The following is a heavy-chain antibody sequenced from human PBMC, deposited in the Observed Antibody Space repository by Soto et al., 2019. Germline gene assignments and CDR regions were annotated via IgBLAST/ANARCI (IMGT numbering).Heavy chain of an antibody. CDR1: GYTFTSYA. CDR2: INAGNGNT. Sequence: ASVKVSSKASGYTFTSYAMHWVRQAPGQRLEWMGWINAGNGNTKYSQKFQGWVTMTRDTSISTAYMELSRLGSDDTAVYYCASSWSGYSSGWYMFLYWGQGTLVTVSS. J-gene: IGHJ4*02. CDR3: ASSWSGYSSGWYMFLY. V-gene: IGHV1-3*01. D-gene: IGHD6-19*01.